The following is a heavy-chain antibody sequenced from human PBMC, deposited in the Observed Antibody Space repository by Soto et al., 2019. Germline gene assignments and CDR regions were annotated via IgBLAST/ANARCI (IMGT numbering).Heavy chain of an antibody. CDR1: GGTFSSYA. Sequence: QVQLVQSGAEVKKPGSSVKVSCKASGGTFSSYAISWVRQAPGQGLEWMGGIIPIFGTANYAQKFQGRVTITADESTSRAYMELSSLRSEDTAVYYCASHLGYCSSTSCYYYYYYGMDVWGQGTTVTVSS. J-gene: IGHJ6*02. D-gene: IGHD2-2*01. V-gene: IGHV1-69*01. CDR3: ASHLGYCSSTSCYYYYYYGMDV. CDR2: IIPIFGTA.